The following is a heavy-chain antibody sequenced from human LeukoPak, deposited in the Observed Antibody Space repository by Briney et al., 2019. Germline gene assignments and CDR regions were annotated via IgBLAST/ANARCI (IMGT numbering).Heavy chain of an antibody. V-gene: IGHV1-2*02. Sequence: ASVKVSCKPSGYTFTAYYIHWVRQAPGQGLEWMGWINPDSGGTNYAQNFQGRVTMTRDTSISTAYMELSRLTYDDTAVYYCARDRNYYDSGGYPFDPWGQGTLVTVSS. J-gene: IGHJ5*02. D-gene: IGHD3-22*01. CDR3: ARDRNYYDSGGYPFDP. CDR1: GYTFTAYY. CDR2: INPDSGGT.